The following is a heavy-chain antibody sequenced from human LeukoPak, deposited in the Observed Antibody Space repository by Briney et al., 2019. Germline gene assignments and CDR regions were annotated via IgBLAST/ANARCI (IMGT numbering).Heavy chain of an antibody. D-gene: IGHD3-10*01. J-gene: IGHJ4*02. Sequence: PSETLSLTCTVSGASISTSRDYWGWIRQPPGKGLEWIGSIYYIGDTYYNPSLKSRVTMSLDMSRNQFSLKLSSVTAADTAVYYCARHAHYYGSGSLEVDYWGQGTLVTVSS. CDR3: ARHAHYYGSGSLEVDY. V-gene: IGHV4-39*01. CDR1: GASISTSRDY. CDR2: IYYIGDT.